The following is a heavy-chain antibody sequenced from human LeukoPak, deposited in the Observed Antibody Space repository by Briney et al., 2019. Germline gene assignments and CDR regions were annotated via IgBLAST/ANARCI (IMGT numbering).Heavy chain of an antibody. D-gene: IGHD6-13*01. CDR2: ISSSSSYI. V-gene: IGHV3-21*01. J-gene: IGHJ4*02. Sequence: GGSLRLSCAASGFTFSSYSMNWVRQAPGKGLEWVSSISSSSSYIYYADSVKGRFTISRDNAKNSLYLQMNSLRAEDTAVYYCARARTLRAAAGTLDYWGQGTLVTVSS. CDR3: ARARTLRAAAGTLDY. CDR1: GFTFSSYS.